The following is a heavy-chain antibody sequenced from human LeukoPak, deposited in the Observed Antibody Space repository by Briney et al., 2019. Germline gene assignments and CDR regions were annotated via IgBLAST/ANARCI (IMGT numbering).Heavy chain of an antibody. CDR3: ARDYTIFGVATSFDY. Sequence: GGSLRLSCAASGFTFSTYWMTWVRQAPGKGLEWVANIKQDGSEKYYVDSVRGRFTISRDNAKNSLFLQMTSLRAEDTAVYYCARDYTIFGVATSFDYWGQGTLVTVSS. CDR2: IKQDGSEK. V-gene: IGHV3-7*01. D-gene: IGHD3-3*01. CDR1: GFTFSTYW. J-gene: IGHJ4*02.